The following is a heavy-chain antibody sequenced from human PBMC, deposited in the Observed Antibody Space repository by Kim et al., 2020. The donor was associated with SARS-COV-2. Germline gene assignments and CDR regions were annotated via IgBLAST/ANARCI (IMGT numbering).Heavy chain of an antibody. CDR1: GGSISSYY. D-gene: IGHD3-3*01. Sequence: SETLSLTCTVSGGSISSYYWSWIRQPPGKGLEWIWYIYYSGSTNYNPSFKSRVTISVDTSKNQFSLKLSSVTAADTAVYYCARGYDPYPLHNPSPSYFDYWGQGTLVTVSS. CDR3: ARGYDPYPLHNPSPSYFDY. CDR2: IYYSGST. V-gene: IGHV4-59*01. J-gene: IGHJ4*02.